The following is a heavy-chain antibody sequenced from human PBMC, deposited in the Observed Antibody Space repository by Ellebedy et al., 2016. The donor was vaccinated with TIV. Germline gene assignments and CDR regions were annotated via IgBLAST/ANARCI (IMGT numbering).Heavy chain of an antibody. CDR2: ISSSSSTI. CDR3: ARAVGGVGST. D-gene: IGHD1-26*01. J-gene: IGHJ4*02. CDR1: GFTFSSYS. V-gene: IGHV3-48*01. Sequence: GESLKISXAASGFTFSSYSMNWVRQAPGKGLEWVSYISSSSSTIYYADSVKGRFTISRDNAKNSLYLQMNSLRAEDTAVYYCARAVGGVGSTWGQGTLVTVSS.